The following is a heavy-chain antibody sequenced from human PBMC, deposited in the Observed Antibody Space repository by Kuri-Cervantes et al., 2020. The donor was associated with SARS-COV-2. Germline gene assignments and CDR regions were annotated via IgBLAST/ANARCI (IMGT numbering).Heavy chain of an antibody. Sequence: GESLKISCEVSGFLFSASAIRWVRQASGKGLEWVGRVRGKANNYATAYAASVKGRFTISRDDSKNMAYLQMHSLKTEDTAVYYCTTLIDYWGQGALVTVSS. CDR3: TTLIDY. V-gene: IGHV3-73*01. CDR1: GFLFSASA. J-gene: IGHJ4*02. CDR2: VRGKANNYAT.